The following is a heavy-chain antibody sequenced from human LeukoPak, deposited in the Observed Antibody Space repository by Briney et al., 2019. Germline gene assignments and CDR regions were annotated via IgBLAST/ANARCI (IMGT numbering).Heavy chain of an antibody. Sequence: GGSLRLSCVASGFTFTSYDMCWVRQAPGKGLEWVSGISNGADRAYYADSVKGRFTISRDNSKNTLYLQMDSLGAEDTAVYFCAKDSPRSSGWFYFDYWGQGALVTVSS. CDR3: AKDSPRSSGWFYFDY. V-gene: IGHV3-23*01. J-gene: IGHJ4*02. CDR2: ISNGADRA. CDR1: GFTFTSYD. D-gene: IGHD6-19*01.